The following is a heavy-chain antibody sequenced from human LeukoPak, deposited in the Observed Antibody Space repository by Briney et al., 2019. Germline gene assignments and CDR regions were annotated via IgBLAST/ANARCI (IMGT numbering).Heavy chain of an antibody. D-gene: IGHD1-26*01. CDR2: IRSDGSEA. J-gene: IGHJ4*01. Sequence: GGSLRLSCAASGFEFGTFGMHWVRQPPGKGLTWVAFIRSDGSEAFYADSVKGWFTVSRNNRNDTVFLQLTKVTTADTGVYYCAKGSTVPDWGQGTLVTVS. CDR3: AKGSTVPD. V-gene: IGHV3-30*02. CDR1: GFEFGTFG.